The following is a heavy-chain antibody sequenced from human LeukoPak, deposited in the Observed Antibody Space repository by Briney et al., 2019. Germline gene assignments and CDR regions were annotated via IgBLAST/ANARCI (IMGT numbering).Heavy chain of an antibody. CDR3: ARHNYCSSTSCYSP. J-gene: IGHJ5*02. CDR1: GGSISSGDYY. Sequence: PSQTLSLTCTVSGGSISSGDYYWRWLRQPPGKGLEWIGYIYYSGSTYYNPSLKSRVTISVDTSKNQFSLKLSSVTAADTAVYYCARHNYCSSTSCYSPWGQGTLVTVSS. D-gene: IGHD2-2*01. V-gene: IGHV4-30-4*08. CDR2: IYYSGST.